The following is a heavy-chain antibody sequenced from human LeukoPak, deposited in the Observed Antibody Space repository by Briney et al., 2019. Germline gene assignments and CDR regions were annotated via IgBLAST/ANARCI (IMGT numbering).Heavy chain of an antibody. D-gene: IGHD6-19*01. J-gene: IGHJ4*02. CDR2: ISRNGGST. Sequence: AMHWVRPAPGKGLEYVSAISRNGGSTYYADSVKGRFTISRDNSKNTLYLQMSSLRAEDTAVYYCVKDEGSSGWSYFDYWGQGTLVTVSS. CDR1: A. V-gene: IGHV3-64D*06. CDR3: VKDEGSSGWSYFDY.